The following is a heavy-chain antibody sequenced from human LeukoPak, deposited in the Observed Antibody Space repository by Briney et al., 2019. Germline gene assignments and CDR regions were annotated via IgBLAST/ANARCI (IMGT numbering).Heavy chain of an antibody. D-gene: IGHD5-18*01. V-gene: IGHV2-70*04. J-gene: IGHJ4*02. CDR1: GFSLNTSGMR. CDR2: IDWDDDK. CDR3: ARTLGYTYGPFDY. Sequence: SGPTLVNPTQALTLTCTFSGFSLNTSGMRVSWLRQPPGKALEWLARIDWDDDKFYRTSLKTRLTISKDTSNNQVVLTTTNMDPVDTATYYCARTLGYTYGPFDYWGQGTLVTVSS.